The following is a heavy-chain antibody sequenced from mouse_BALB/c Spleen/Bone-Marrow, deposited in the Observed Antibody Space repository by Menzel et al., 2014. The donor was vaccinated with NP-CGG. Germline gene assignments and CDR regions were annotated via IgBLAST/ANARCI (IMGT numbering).Heavy chain of an antibody. CDR3: SRHDYRYDAWFAY. D-gene: IGHD2-14*01. CDR1: GFTFXDYY. V-gene: IGHV5-12*02. Sequence: EVKVVESGGGLVQPGGSLKISCATSGFTFXDYYMYWVRQTPEKRLEWVASISNGGNNTYYPDTLKGRFTISRDNAKNTLYLQMSRLKSEDTAIYYCSRHDYRYDAWFAYWGQGTLVTVSA. J-gene: IGHJ3*01. CDR2: ISNGGNNT.